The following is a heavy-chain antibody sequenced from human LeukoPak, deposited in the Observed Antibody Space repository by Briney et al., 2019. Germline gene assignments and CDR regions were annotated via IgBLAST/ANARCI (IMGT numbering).Heavy chain of an antibody. J-gene: IGHJ6*02. CDR3: ARDNYYGSGPYYYYYGMDV. CDR1: GGTFSSYA. Sequence: SVTVSCKASGGTFSSYAISWVRQAPGQGLEWMGRIIPILGIANYAQKFQGRVTITADKSTSTAYMELSSLRSEDTAVYYCARDNYYGSGPYYYYYGMDVWGQGTTVTVSS. CDR2: IIPILGIA. V-gene: IGHV1-69*04. D-gene: IGHD3-10*01.